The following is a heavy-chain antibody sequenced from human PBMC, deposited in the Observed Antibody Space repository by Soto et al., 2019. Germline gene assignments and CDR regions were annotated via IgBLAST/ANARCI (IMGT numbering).Heavy chain of an antibody. D-gene: IGHD3-3*01. CDR2: IVVGSGNT. J-gene: IGHJ6*02. Sequence: SVKVSCKTSGFTFTSSAVQGVRQARGQRLEWIGWIVVGSGNTNYAQKFQERVTITRDMSTSTAYMELSSLRSEDTAVYYCAASLRFLEWLLRPDYGMDVWGQGTTVTVSS. CDR1: GFTFTSSA. CDR3: AASLRFLEWLLRPDYGMDV. V-gene: IGHV1-58*01.